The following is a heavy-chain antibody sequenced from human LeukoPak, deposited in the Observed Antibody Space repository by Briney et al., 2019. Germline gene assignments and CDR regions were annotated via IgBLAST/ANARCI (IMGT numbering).Heavy chain of an antibody. Sequence: PGGSLRLSCAASGFTFSSYSMNWVRQAPGKGLEWVSSISSSSSYIYYADSVKGRFTISRDNAKNSLYLQMNSLRAEDTAVYYSARVGYDFWSGYYTGGYYYYYMDVWGKGTTVTVSS. CDR2: ISSSSSYI. D-gene: IGHD3-3*01. V-gene: IGHV3-21*01. CDR3: ARVGYDFWSGYYTGGYYYYYMDV. J-gene: IGHJ6*03. CDR1: GFTFSSYS.